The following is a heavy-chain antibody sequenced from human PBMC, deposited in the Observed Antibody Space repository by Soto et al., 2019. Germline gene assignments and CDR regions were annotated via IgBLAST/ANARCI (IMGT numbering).Heavy chain of an antibody. CDR1: GFTFSSYS. J-gene: IGHJ4*02. CDR3: AREAIHKYNEYYLVS. Sequence: PGGSLRLSCAASGFTFSSYSMNWVRQAPGKGLEWVSSISGSGNYTHYADFLRGRFAISRDNAKTSLYLQMNSLRAEDTAVYYCAREAIHKYNEYYLVSWDQGTVVTVSS. V-gene: IGHV3-21*01. D-gene: IGHD1-1*01. CDR2: ISGSGNYT.